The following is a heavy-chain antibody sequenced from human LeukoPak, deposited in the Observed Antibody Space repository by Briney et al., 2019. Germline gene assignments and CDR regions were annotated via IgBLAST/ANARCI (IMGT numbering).Heavy chain of an antibody. D-gene: IGHD5-24*01. Sequence: GRSLRLSCAASVFAFSSYWMRWVCQAPGEGLERVANIKIDGREQYYVDSVKGRFTISRDNAKNSLYLQMISLRAEDTAVYDCARDRLDMATMAYNWFDPGGQGTLVTVSS. J-gene: IGHJ5*02. CDR1: VFAFSSYW. CDR3: ARDRLDMATMAYNWFDP. CDR2: IKIDGREQ. V-gene: IGHV3-7*01.